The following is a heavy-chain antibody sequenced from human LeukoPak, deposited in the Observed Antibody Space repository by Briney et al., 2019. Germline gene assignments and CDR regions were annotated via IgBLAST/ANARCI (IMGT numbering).Heavy chain of an antibody. CDR1: GGSFSGYY. D-gene: IGHD1-26*01. CDR2: INHSGST. J-gene: IGHJ4*02. V-gene: IGHV4-34*01. Sequence: PSETLSLTCAVYGGSFSGYYWSWIRQPLGKGLEWIGEINHSGSTNYNPSLKSRVTISVDTSKNQFSLKLSSVTAADTAVYYCARGGQYSGSYSVYWGQGTLVTVSS. CDR3: ARGGQYSGSYSVY.